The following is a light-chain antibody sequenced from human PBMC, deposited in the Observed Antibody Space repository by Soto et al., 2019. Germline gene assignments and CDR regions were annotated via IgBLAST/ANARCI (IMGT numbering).Light chain of an antibody. Sequence: EIVLTQSPATLSLSPGERATLSCRASQSVSSYLAWYQQKPGQAPRLLIYDASNRATGIPARFSGSGSGTDFTLTTSSLEPEDFAVSYCQQRSNRPRTFGQGTKVE. CDR3: QQRSNRPRT. CDR2: DAS. J-gene: IGKJ1*01. CDR1: QSVSSY. V-gene: IGKV3-11*01.